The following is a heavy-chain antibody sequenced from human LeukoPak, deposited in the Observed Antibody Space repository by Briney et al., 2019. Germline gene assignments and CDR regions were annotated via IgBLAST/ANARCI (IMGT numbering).Heavy chain of an antibody. J-gene: IGHJ4*02. CDR3: ARPSPPGDGYNPCDY. V-gene: IGHV3-30*04. CDR2: ISNDERNK. D-gene: IGHD5-24*01. CDR1: GFNFHNFA. Sequence: GGSLRLSCEASGFNFHNFAMHWVRQAPGKGLEWVAVISNDERNKYYTNSVKGRFTISRDNSKSTVYLQMNSLRPEDTAVYYCARPSPPGDGYNPCDYWGPGALVIVSS.